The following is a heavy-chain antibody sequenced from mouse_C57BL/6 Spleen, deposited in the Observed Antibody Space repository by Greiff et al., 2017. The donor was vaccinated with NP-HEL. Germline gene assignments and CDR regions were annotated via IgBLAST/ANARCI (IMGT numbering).Heavy chain of an antibody. D-gene: IGHD4-1*01. CDR3: ARDRLTGLFAY. Sequence: EVKLVESGGGLVKPGGSLKLSCAASGFTFSSYAMSWVRQTPEKRLEWVATISDGGSYTYYPDNVKGRFTISRDNAKNNLYLQMSHLKSEDTAMYYCARDRLTGLFAYWGQGTLVTVSA. CDR2: ISDGGSYT. V-gene: IGHV5-4*01. J-gene: IGHJ3*01. CDR1: GFTFSSYA.